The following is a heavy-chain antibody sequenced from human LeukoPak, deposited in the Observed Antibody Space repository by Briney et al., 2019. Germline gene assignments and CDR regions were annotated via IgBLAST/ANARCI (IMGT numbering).Heavy chain of an antibody. D-gene: IGHD4-17*01. Sequence: ASVKVSCKASGYTFTGYYMHWVRQAPGQGLEWMGWINPNSGGTNYAQKFQGRVTMTRDTSISTAYMELSRLRSDDTAVYYCARDAAPYGDYVTFDCWGQGTLVTVSS. J-gene: IGHJ4*02. CDR3: ARDAAPYGDYVTFDC. V-gene: IGHV1-2*02. CDR1: GYTFTGYY. CDR2: INPNSGGT.